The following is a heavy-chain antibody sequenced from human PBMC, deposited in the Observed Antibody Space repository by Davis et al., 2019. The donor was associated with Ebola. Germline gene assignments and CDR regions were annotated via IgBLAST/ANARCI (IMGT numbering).Heavy chain of an antibody. CDR2: INHSGST. CDR3: ARGPHHQGVDP. V-gene: IGHV4-34*01. J-gene: IGHJ5*02. Sequence: MPSEPLSLTFAVYGGSFRGYYWSWIRQPPGKGLEWIGEINHSGSTNYNPSLKSRVTISVDTSKNQFSLKLSSVTAADTAVYYCARGPHHQGVDPWGQGTLVTVSS. D-gene: IGHD1-26*01. CDR1: GGSFRGYY.